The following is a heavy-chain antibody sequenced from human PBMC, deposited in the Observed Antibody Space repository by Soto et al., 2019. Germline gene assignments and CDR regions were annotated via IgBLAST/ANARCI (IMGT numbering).Heavy chain of an antibody. CDR3: ASGYDSSSVPFDY. CDR1: VFTVSSNY. CDR2: IYSGGST. J-gene: IGHJ4*02. D-gene: IGHD3-22*01. Sequence: PXLSCAASVFTVSSNYMSWVRQAPGKGLEWVSVIYSGGSTYYADSVKGRFTISRDNSKNTLYLQMNSLRAEDTAVYYCASGYDSSSVPFDYWGQGTLVTASS. V-gene: IGHV3-53*01.